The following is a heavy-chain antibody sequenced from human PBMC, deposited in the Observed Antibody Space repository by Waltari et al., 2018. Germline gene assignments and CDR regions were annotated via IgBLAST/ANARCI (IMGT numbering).Heavy chain of an antibody. Sequence: QVQLQESGPGLVKPSLTLSLTCTVSGDSITNADYYWNWFRQSPGEGLEWIGYISSTGNTYYKPSLKSLITISLDTSKSHFSLNLSSVTAADTAVYYCARGDKGGSGAYYAFDIWGQGTNVTVSS. V-gene: IGHV4-30-4*08. CDR2: ISSTGNT. CDR1: GDSITNADYY. D-gene: IGHD1-26*01. J-gene: IGHJ3*02. CDR3: ARGDKGGSGAYYAFDI.